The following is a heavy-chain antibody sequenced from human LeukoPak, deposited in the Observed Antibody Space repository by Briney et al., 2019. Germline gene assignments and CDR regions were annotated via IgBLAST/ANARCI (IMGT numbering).Heavy chain of an antibody. CDR2: ISSSSSYI. D-gene: IGHD3-3*01. J-gene: IGHJ4*02. Sequence: GGSLRLSCAVSGFTFSSYSMNWVRQAPGKGLEWVSSISSSSSYIYYADSVKGRFTISRDNAKNSLYLQMNSLRAEDTAVYHCARDWIGVVLLDYWGQGTLVTVSS. CDR1: GFTFSSYS. V-gene: IGHV3-21*01. CDR3: ARDWIGVVLLDY.